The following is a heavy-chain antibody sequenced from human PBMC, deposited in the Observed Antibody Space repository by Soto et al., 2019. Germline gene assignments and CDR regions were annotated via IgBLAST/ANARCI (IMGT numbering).Heavy chain of an antibody. CDR1: GFTFSPYT. CDR3: TRDLAAATSYGMDV. D-gene: IGHD6-13*01. V-gene: IGHV3-21*01. CDR2: ISSRSSYI. Sequence: EVQLVESGGGLVKPGGSLRLSCAASGFTFSPYTMNWVRQAPGKGLECVSSISSRSSYIYYADSVQGRFTISRDNAKNSLYLLMNSLRAEDKAVYYCTRDLAAATSYGMDVWGQGTTVTVSS. J-gene: IGHJ6*02.